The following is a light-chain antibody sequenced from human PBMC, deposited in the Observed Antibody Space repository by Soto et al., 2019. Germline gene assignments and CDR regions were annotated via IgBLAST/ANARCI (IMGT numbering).Light chain of an antibody. CDR1: SSNVGGYND. CDR3: YSYRSGSAHV. CDR2: DVT. Sequence: QSALTQPRSVSGSPGQSVTISCTGTSSNVGGYNDVSWYQQHPGKAPKLMIYDVTNRPSGISNRFSGSKSGDTASLTISGLQAEDEADYYCYSYRSGSAHVFGTGTKLTVL. V-gene: IGLV2-14*01. J-gene: IGLJ1*01.